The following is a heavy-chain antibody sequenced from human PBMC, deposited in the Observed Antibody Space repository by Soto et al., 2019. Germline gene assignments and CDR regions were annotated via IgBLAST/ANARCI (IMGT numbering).Heavy chain of an antibody. J-gene: IGHJ5*02. CDR2: IYHSGST. Sequence: QLQLQESGSGLVKPSQTLSLTCAVSGGSISSGGYSWSWIRQPPGKGLVWIGYIYHSGSTYYHPSLTSRVTVSVDRSKNQFSLKLSSVTAADTAVCCCARVPSPWGQGTLVTVSS. V-gene: IGHV4-30-2*01. CDR3: ARVPSP. CDR1: GGSISSGGYS.